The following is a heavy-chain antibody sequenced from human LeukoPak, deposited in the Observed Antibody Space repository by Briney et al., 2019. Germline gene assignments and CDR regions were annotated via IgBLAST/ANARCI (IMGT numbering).Heavy chain of an antibody. Sequence: SVKVSCKASGGTFSSYAISWVRQAPGQGLEWMGGIIPIFGTANYAQKFQGRVTITADESTSTAYMELSSLRSEDTAVYYCARGGTAVIAPYAFDIWGQGTMVTVSS. CDR1: GGTFSSYA. D-gene: IGHD4-23*01. V-gene: IGHV1-69*01. CDR3: ARGGTAVIAPYAFDI. CDR2: IIPIFGTA. J-gene: IGHJ3*02.